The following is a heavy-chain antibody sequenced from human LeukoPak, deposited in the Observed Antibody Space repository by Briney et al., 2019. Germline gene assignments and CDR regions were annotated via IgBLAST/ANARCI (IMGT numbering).Heavy chain of an antibody. Sequence: ASVKVSCKASGYTFTGYYMHWVRRAPGQGLEWMGWINPKSGGTSYAQKFQGRVTMTRDTSISTAYMELSSLRSDDTAVYYCARVENYPLSRGGFYYYIDVWGKGTTVTVSS. J-gene: IGHJ6*03. D-gene: IGHD1-7*01. CDR3: ARVENYPLSRGGFYYYIDV. CDR2: INPKSGGT. V-gene: IGHV1-2*02. CDR1: GYTFTGYY.